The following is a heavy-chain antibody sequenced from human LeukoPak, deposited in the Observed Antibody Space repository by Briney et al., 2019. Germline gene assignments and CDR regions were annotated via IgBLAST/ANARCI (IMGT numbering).Heavy chain of an antibody. CDR2: IYYSGST. Sequence: SETLSLTCTVSGGSIGSSTYYWGWIRQPPGKGLEWIGSIYYSGSTYYNPSLKSRVTISVDTSKNQFSLNLTSVTAADTAVYYCARQRYYDQSWFDPWGQGTLVTVSS. J-gene: IGHJ5*02. D-gene: IGHD3-22*01. CDR1: GGSIGSSTYY. CDR3: ARQRYYDQSWFDP. V-gene: IGHV4-39*01.